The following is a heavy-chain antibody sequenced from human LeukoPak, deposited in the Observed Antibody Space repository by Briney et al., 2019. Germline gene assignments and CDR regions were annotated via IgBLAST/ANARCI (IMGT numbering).Heavy chain of an antibody. CDR3: AKDSAGDYYASGVKGFDY. Sequence: PGRSLRLSCAASGFAFSSYGMHWVRQAPGKGLEWVAVISYDGSNKYYADSVKGRFTISRDNSKNTLYLQMNSLRAEDTAVYYCAKDSAGDYYASGVKGFDYWGQGTLVTVSS. J-gene: IGHJ4*02. V-gene: IGHV3-30*18. CDR1: GFAFSSYG. D-gene: IGHD3-10*01. CDR2: ISYDGSNK.